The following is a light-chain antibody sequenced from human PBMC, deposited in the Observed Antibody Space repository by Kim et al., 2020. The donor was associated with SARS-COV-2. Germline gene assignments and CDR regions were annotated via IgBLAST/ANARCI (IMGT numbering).Light chain of an antibody. V-gene: IGKV3-15*01. CDR1: QSVSSN. Sequence: EIVMTQSPATLSVSPGERATLSCRASQSVSSNLAWYQHKPGQAPRLLIYGASTRANGIPARFSGSGSGTEFTLTISSLQSEDFGVYCCQQHNNWPWTFGQGTKVDIK. CDR2: GAS. J-gene: IGKJ1*01. CDR3: QQHNNWPWT.